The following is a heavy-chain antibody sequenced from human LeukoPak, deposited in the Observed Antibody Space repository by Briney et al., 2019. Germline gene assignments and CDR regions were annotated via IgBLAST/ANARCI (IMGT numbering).Heavy chain of an antibody. V-gene: IGHV3-23*01. CDR2: ISNSDGST. J-gene: IGHJ4*02. CDR3: AKATGYLL. CDR1: GFTFSSYA. D-gene: IGHD1-14*01. Sequence: GGSLRLSCAASGFTFSSYAMSWVRQAPGKGLEWVSTISNSDGSTYYADSVKGRFTISRNNAENTLYLQMNSLRAEDTAVYYCAKATGYLLWGQGTLVTVSS.